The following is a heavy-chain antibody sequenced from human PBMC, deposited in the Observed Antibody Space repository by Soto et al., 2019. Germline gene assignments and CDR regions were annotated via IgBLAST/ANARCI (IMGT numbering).Heavy chain of an antibody. D-gene: IGHD1-20*01. V-gene: IGHV3-15*07. Sequence: GESLKISCAASGFTFSNAWMNWVRQAPGMGLEWVGRLRSKTDGGATDYAAPVKGRFTISRDDSKNTLYLQMNSLKTEDTAVYYCTAYNRDGSYFYGMDVWGQGTTVTVSS. CDR1: GFTFSNAW. CDR2: LRSKTDGGAT. J-gene: IGHJ6*02. CDR3: TAYNRDGSYFYGMDV.